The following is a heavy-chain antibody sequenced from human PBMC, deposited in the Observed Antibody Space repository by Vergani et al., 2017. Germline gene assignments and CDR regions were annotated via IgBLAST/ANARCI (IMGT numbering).Heavy chain of an antibody. CDR1: GYTFSNYY. CDR2: INPSGVHT. D-gene: IGHD3-9*01. CDR3: ARGDYGILTGYGY. Sequence: QVQVVQSGAEVKKSGASVKVSCKTSGYTFSNYYMHWVRQAPGQGLEWMGIINPSGVHTNYAQKFQGRVTMTRDTSTSIFYMELSRLRSEDTAIYYCARGDYGILTGYGYWGQGTLVTVSA. V-gene: IGHV1-46*03. J-gene: IGHJ4*02.